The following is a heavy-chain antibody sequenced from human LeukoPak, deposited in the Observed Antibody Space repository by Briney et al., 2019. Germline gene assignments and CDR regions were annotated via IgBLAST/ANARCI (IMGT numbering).Heavy chain of an antibody. CDR2: ISGSGGST. CDR1: GFTFNKYW. D-gene: IGHD5-18*01. V-gene: IGHV3-23*01. CDR3: ATSYSYGPFDY. Sequence: GGSLRLSCAASGFTFNKYWMTWVRQAPGKGLEWVSAISGSGGSTYYADSVKGRFTISRDNSKNTLYLQMNSLRAEDTAVYYCATSYSYGPFDYWGQGTLVTVSS. J-gene: IGHJ4*02.